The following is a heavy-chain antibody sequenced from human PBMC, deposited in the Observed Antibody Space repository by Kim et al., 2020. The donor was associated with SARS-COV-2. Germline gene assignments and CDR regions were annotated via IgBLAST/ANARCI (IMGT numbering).Heavy chain of an antibody. CDR1: GYTFTSYD. D-gene: IGHD3-22*01. CDR2: MNPNSGNT. CDR3: AGGTWDYYDSSGYRTYYFEN. V-gene: IGHV1-8*01. J-gene: IGHJ4*02. Sequence: ASVKVSCKASGYTFTSYDINWVRQATGQGLEWMGWMNPNSGNTGYAQKFQGRVTMTRNTSISTAYMELSSLRSEDTAVYYCAGGTWDYYDSSGYRTYYFENWGQGTLFSVSS.